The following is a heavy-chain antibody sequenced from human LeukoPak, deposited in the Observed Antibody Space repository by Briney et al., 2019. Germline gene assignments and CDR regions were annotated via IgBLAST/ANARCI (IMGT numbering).Heavy chain of an antibody. CDR2: ISDSGST. CDR3: ARDSGSYSDY. V-gene: IGHV4-59*11. D-gene: IGHD1-26*01. Sequence: SETLSLTCVVSGGSLSTHHWSWIRQSPGRGLEWIGYISDSGSTNYNPSLKSRVTIPVDKSKNQFSLKLSSVTAADTAVYYCARDSGSYSDYWGQGTLVTVSS. J-gene: IGHJ4*02. CDR1: GGSLSTHH.